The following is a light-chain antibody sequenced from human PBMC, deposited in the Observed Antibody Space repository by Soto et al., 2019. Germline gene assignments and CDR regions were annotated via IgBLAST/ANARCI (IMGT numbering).Light chain of an antibody. CDR1: HGVSGW. Sequence: IQMTQSPSSVSASVGDTVTLSCQTSHGVSGWLAWYQQKPGKAPTLLIYTVSNLHSGVPSRFSGSGSGTDVRLTITNLQPEDFATYFCQQGKTFPFTFGPGTKVEVK. J-gene: IGKJ3*01. V-gene: IGKV1-12*01. CDR3: QQGKTFPFT. CDR2: TVS.